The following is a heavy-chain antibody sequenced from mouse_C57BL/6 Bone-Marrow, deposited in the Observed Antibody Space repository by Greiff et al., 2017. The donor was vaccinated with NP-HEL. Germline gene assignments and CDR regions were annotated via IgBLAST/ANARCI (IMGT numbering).Heavy chain of an antibody. Sequence: QVQLQQPGAELVKPGASVKLSCKASGYTFTSYWMHWVKQRPGQGLEWIGMIHPNSGSTNYNEKFKSKATLTVDKSSSTAYMQLSSLTSEDSAVYYCARRNWDWYFYVWGTGTTVTVSS. CDR1: GYTFTSYW. CDR3: ARRNWDWYFYV. CDR2: IHPNSGST. J-gene: IGHJ1*03. V-gene: IGHV1-64*01. D-gene: IGHD4-1*01.